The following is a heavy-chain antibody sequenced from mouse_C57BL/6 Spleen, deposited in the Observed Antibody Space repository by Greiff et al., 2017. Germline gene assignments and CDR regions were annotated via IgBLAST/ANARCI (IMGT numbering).Heavy chain of an antibody. D-gene: IGHD1-1*02. V-gene: IGHV1-69*01. CDR1: GYTFTSYW. J-gene: IGHJ2*01. Sequence: VQLQQPGAELVMPGASVKLSCKASGYTFTSYWMHWVKQRPGQGLEWIGEIDPSDSYTNYNQKFKGKATLTVDKSSSTAYMQLSSLTSEDSAVYYCAREERVGYYFDYWGQGTPLTVSS. CDR2: IDPSDSYT. CDR3: AREERVGYYFDY.